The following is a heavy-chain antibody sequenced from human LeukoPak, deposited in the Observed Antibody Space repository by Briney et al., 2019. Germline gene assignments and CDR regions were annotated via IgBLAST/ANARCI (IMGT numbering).Heavy chain of an antibody. V-gene: IGHV4-39*01. CDR2: IYYSGST. Sequence: SETLSLTCTVSGGSISSSSYYWGWIRQPPGKGLEWIGSIYYSGSTYYNPSLESRVTISVDTSKNQFSLKLSSVTAADTAVFYCASEVAASNYWGQGTLVTVSS. CDR3: ASEVAASNY. D-gene: IGHD2-15*01. CDR1: GGSISSSSYY. J-gene: IGHJ4*02.